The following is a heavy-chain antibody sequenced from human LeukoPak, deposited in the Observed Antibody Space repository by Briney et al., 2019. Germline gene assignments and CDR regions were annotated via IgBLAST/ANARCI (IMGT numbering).Heavy chain of an antibody. CDR2: IIPIFGTA. CDR3: ATGDRISYYDFWSGYYSSLTVPQFDY. J-gene: IGHJ4*02. V-gene: IGHV1-69*13. CDR1: GGTFSSYA. D-gene: IGHD3-3*01. Sequence: SVKVSCKASGGTFSSYAISWVRQGPGQGLEWLGGIIPIFGTANYAQKFQGRVTITADESTSTAYMELSSLRSEDTAVYYCATGDRISYYDFWSGYYSSLTVPQFDYWGQGTLVTVSS.